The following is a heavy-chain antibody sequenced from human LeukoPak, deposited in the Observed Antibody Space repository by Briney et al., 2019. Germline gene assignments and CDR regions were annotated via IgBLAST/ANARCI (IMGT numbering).Heavy chain of an antibody. V-gene: IGHV4-59*01. CDR2: LYYSGST. D-gene: IGHD5-24*01. Sequence: KPSETLSLTCTVSGGSISSYYWNWIRQPPGKGLEWIGYLYYSGSTNYNPSLKSRVTISVDTSKNQFSLKLSSVTAADTAVYYCAGRLWRRDGYNLSAFDIWGQGAMVTVSS. J-gene: IGHJ3*02. CDR3: AGRLWRRDGYNLSAFDI. CDR1: GGSISSYY.